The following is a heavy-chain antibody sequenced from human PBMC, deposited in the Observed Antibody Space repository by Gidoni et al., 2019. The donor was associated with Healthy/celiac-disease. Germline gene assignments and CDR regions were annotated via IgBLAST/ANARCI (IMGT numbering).Heavy chain of an antibody. CDR1: GYSFTSYW. CDR2: IYPGDSDT. J-gene: IGHJ5*02. CDR3: ARHIATSTMVRGVSNWFDP. D-gene: IGHD3-10*01. Sequence: EVQLVQSGAEVKKPGESLKISCKGSGYSFTSYWIGWVRQMPGKGLEWMGIIYPGDSDTRYSPSFQGQVTISADKSISTAYLQWSSLKASDTAMYYCARHIATSTMVRGVSNWFDPWGQGTLVTVSS. V-gene: IGHV5-51*01.